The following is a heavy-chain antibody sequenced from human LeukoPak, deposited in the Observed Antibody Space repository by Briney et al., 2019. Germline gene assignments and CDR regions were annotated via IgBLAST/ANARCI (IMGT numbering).Heavy chain of an antibody. CDR2: TYPGDSNT. CDR1: GYSFTNNW. CDR3: VRSPACSSGTCYPNWFDP. J-gene: IGHJ5*02. Sequence: ESLKISCKGSGYSFTNNWNGWVRQKPGKGPEWMGITYPGDSNTRYSPSFQGQVTISADKSISSAYLQWSSLKASDTAMYYCVRSPACSSGTCYPNWFDPWGQGTLVTVSS. D-gene: IGHD2-15*01. V-gene: IGHV5-51*01.